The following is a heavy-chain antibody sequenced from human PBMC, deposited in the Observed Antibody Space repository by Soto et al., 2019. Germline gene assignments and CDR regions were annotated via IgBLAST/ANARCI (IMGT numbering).Heavy chain of an antibody. Sequence: QVQLLQSGAEVRRPGSSVNVSCKASGASFSSFAFSWVRQAPGQGLEWMADIIPIFGRKKYAQKFQGRVTTTADESTFTAYMELSSLTSDDTAVYYCARGDTHQLLVRGWPDPWGQGTLVTVSS. CDR3: ARGDTHQLLVRGWPDP. D-gene: IGHD2-2*01. J-gene: IGHJ5*02. CDR2: IIPIFGRK. CDR1: GASFSSFA. V-gene: IGHV1-69*01.